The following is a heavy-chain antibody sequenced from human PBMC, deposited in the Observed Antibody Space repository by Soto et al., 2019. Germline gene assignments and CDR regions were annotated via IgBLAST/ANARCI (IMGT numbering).Heavy chain of an antibody. Sequence: ASVKVSCKASGYTFHNFGISWVRQAPGQRLEWMGWINADNGNTKYSQKFQGRVTITRDTSASTAYMELSSLRSEDTAVYYCARSIVVVTAADYWGQGTLVTVSS. D-gene: IGHD2-21*02. V-gene: IGHV1-3*01. CDR1: GYTFHNFG. CDR3: ARSIVVVTAADY. CDR2: INADNGNT. J-gene: IGHJ4*02.